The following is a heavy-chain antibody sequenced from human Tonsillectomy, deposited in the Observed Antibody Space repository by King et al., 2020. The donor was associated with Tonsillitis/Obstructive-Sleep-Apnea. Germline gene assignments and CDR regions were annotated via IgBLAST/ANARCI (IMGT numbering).Heavy chain of an antibody. CDR1: GFTFSNAW. V-gene: IGHV3-15*01. Sequence: VQLVESGGGLVKPGGSLRLSCAASGFTFSNAWMSWVRQAPGKGLEWVGRIKSKTDGGTTDYAAPVKGRFTISRDDSQNTLYLQMNSLKTEDTAVYYCTTELVVPAGEVDYWGQGTLVTVSS. J-gene: IGHJ4*02. CDR3: TTELVVPAGEVDY. CDR2: IKSKTDGGTT. D-gene: IGHD2-2*01.